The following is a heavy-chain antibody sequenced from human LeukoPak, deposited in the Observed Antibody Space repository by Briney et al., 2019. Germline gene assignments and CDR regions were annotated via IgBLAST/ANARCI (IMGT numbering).Heavy chain of an antibody. V-gene: IGHV3-30*19. CDR1: GFIFSSYG. CDR2: ISYDGSNK. J-gene: IGHJ4*02. Sequence: GGSLRLSCAASGFIFSSYGMHWVRQAPGKGLEWVAVISYDGSNKYYADSVKGRFTISRDNSKNTLYLQMNSLRAEDTAVYYCARGGGDGEDFDYWGQGTLVTVSS. CDR3: ARGGGDGEDFDY. D-gene: IGHD4-17*01.